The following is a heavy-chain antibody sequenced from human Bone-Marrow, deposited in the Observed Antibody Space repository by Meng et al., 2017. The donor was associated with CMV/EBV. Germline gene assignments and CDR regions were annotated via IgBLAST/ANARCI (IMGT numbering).Heavy chain of an antibody. CDR3: ARASDFWSGSKDWFDP. CDR2: INPSGGST. D-gene: IGHD3-3*01. V-gene: IGHV1-46*01. J-gene: IGHJ5*02. Sequence: ASVKVSCKASGYTFTSYYMHWVRQAPGQGLEWMGIINPSGGSTSYAQKFQGRVTMTRDTSTSTVYMELSSLRSEDTAVYYCARASDFWSGSKDWFDPWGQGTLVTVSS. CDR1: GYTFTSYY.